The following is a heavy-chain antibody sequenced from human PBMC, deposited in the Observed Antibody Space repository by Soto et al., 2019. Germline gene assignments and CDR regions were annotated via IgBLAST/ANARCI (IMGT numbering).Heavy chain of an antibody. D-gene: IGHD3-10*01. J-gene: IGHJ4*02. CDR1: GGSISSSDW. V-gene: IGHV4-4*02. Sequence: SETLSLTCAVSGGSISSSDWWTWVRQPPGKGLEWIGEIYHSGSTNYNPSLKSRVTISVDKSKNQFSLKLTSVTAADTAVYYCARGLTTTREVIIIVSYLDYLGPGXLVPVYS. CDR3: ARGLTTTREVIIIVSYLDY. CDR2: IYHSGST.